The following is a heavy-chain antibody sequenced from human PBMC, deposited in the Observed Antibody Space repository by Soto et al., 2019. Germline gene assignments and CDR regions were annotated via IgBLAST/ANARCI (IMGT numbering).Heavy chain of an antibody. CDR2: IYYSGST. V-gene: IGHV4-30-4*01. CDR3: ARDKVVPALEGMDV. CDR1: GGSISSGDYY. Sequence: SETLSLTCTVSGGSISSGDYYWSWIRQPPGKGLEWIGYIYYSGSTYYNPSLKSRVTISVDTSKNQFSLKLSSVTAADTAVYYCARDKVVPALEGMDVWGQGTTVTVSS. D-gene: IGHD2-2*01. J-gene: IGHJ6*02.